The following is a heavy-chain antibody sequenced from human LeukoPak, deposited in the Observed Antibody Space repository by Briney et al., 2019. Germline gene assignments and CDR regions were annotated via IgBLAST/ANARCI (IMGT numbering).Heavy chain of an antibody. CDR2: INPIGGTT. Sequence: ASVKVSCKASGYTFTSYYMQWVRRAPGQGLEWMGIINPIGGTTTYAQKFQGRVTMTRDTSTSTVYMELSSLRSEDTAVYYCARAGLRYFDWLQRPPWEYYYYYMDVWGKGTTVTVSS. V-gene: IGHV1-46*01. J-gene: IGHJ6*03. CDR1: GYTFTSYY. CDR3: ARAGLRYFDWLQRPPWEYYYYYMDV. D-gene: IGHD3-9*01.